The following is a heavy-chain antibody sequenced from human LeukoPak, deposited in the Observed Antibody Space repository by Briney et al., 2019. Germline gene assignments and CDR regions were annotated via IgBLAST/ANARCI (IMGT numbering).Heavy chain of an antibody. V-gene: IGHV1-2*02. D-gene: IGHD6-13*01. CDR3: ARVRYSSSWYHYYYMDV. J-gene: IGHJ6*03. Sequence: ASVKVSCKASGYTFTGYYMHWVRQAPGQGLEWMGWINPNSGGTNYARKFQGRVTMIRDTSISTAYMELSRLRSDDTAVYYCARVRYSSSWYHYYYMDVWGKGTTVTVSS. CDR1: GYTFTGYY. CDR2: INPNSGGT.